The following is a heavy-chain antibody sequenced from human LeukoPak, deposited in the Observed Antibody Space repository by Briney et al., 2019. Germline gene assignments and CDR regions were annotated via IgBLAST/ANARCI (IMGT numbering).Heavy chain of an antibody. CDR1: GFTFSSYA. V-gene: IGHV3-23*01. D-gene: IGHD6-19*01. CDR3: AKDRYSSGWYEDY. Sequence: PGASLRLSCAASGFTFSSYAMSWVRQAPGKGLEWVSAISGSGGSTNYADSVKGRFTISRDNSKNTLYLQMNSLRAEDTAVYYCAKDRYSSGWYEDYWGQGTLVTVSS. J-gene: IGHJ4*02. CDR2: ISGSGGST.